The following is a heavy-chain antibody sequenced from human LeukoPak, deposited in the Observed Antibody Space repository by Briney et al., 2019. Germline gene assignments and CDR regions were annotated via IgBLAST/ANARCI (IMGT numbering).Heavy chain of an antibody. CDR2: ITGSGDTT. D-gene: IGHD6-6*01. CDR1: GFTSSSYA. J-gene: IGHJ4*02. Sequence: GGSLRLSCAASGFTSSSYAMSWVRQAPGKGLEWVSVITGSGDTTYYGDSVKGRFTISRDNSKNTLYLQMNSLRADDTAVYYCAKSEELVWSGGFWGQGTLVTVSS. V-gene: IGHV3-23*01. CDR3: AKSEELVWSGGF.